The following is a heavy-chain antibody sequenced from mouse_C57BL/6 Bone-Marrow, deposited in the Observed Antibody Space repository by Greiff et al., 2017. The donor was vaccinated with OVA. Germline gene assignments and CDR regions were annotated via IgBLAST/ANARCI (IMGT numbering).Heavy chain of an antibody. CDR1: GYTFTSYW. CDR2: IDPSDSYT. J-gene: IGHJ4*01. V-gene: IGHV1-59*01. CDR3: ARGPYYSNPYAMDY. Sequence: VQLQQPGAELVRPGTSVKLSCKASGYTFTSYWMHWVKQRPGQGLEWIGVIDPSDSYTNYNQKFKGKATLTVDTSSSTAYMQLSSLTSEDSAVYYCARGPYYSNPYAMDYWGQGTSVTVSS. D-gene: IGHD2-5*01.